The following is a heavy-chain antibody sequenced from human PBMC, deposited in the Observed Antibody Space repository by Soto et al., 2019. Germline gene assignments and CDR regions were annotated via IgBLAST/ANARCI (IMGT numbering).Heavy chain of an antibody. V-gene: IGHV3-53*01. CDR1: GFTVSSNY. Sequence: EVQLVESGGGLIQPGGSLRLSCAASGFTVSSNYMSWVRQAPGKGLEWVSVIYSGGSTYYADSVKGRFTISRDNSKNTLDLQMNSLGAEDTAVYYCARDVLLWFGELPQYGMDVWGQGTTVTVSS. CDR2: IYSGGST. D-gene: IGHD3-10*01. J-gene: IGHJ6*02. CDR3: ARDVLLWFGELPQYGMDV.